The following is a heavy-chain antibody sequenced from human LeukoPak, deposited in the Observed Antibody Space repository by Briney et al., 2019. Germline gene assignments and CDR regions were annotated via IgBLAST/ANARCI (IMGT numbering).Heavy chain of an antibody. CDR3: ARPPSITNPYYGLDV. J-gene: IGHJ6*02. V-gene: IGHV3-48*03. CDR1: GFTFTSYD. Sequence: GGSLRLSCAASGFTFTSYDTNWVRQAPGKGLEWVSYISSSGGTIYYTDSVKGRFTISRDNAKNSLFLQMNSLRAEDTAVYYCARPPSITNPYYGLDVWGQGTTVTVSS. D-gene: IGHD3-3*01. CDR2: ISSSGGTI.